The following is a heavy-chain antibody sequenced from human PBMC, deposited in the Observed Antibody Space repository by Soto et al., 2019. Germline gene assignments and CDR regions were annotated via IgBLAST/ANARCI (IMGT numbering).Heavy chain of an antibody. D-gene: IGHD5-12*01. CDR2: IYYSGST. CDR3: AGDPMVATSAFDS. J-gene: IGHJ4*02. Sequence: PSETLSLTCTVSGGSISSGDYYWSWIRQPPGKGLEWIGYIYYSGSTYYNPSLKSRVTISVDTSKNQFSLKLSSVTAADTAVYYCAGDPMVATSAFDSGGRGPLAPVP. V-gene: IGHV4-30-4*01. CDR1: GGSISSGDYY.